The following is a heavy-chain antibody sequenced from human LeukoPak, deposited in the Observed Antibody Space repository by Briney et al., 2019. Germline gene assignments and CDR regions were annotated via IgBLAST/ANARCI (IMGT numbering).Heavy chain of an antibody. D-gene: IGHD6-19*01. CDR3: AKLFRWAAGTGGDYFDY. CDR1: GFTFSSYA. J-gene: IGHJ4*02. Sequence: RGSLRLSCAASGFTFSSYAMTCVRPTPGQGLEWVSAISGSGGSTFYGGAVTGRFTISRDNSRNTLYLQMNSLRAEDTAVYCCAKLFRWAAGTGGDYFDYWSQGTLVTVSS. V-gene: IGHV3-23*01. CDR2: ISGSGGST.